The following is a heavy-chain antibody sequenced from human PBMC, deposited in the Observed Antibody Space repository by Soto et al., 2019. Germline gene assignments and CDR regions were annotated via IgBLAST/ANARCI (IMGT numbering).Heavy chain of an antibody. CDR3: ARVPYYYDSSGDPSFDY. CDR2: ISAYNGNT. CDR1: GYTFTSYG. J-gene: IGHJ4*02. D-gene: IGHD3-22*01. V-gene: IGHV1-18*01. Sequence: QVQLVQSGAEVKKPGASVKVSCKASGYTFTSYGISWVRQAPGQGLEWMGWISAYNGNTNYAQKLQGRVTMTTDTATSTAYMELRSLRSDDTAVYYCARVPYYYDSSGDPSFDYWGQGTLVTVSS.